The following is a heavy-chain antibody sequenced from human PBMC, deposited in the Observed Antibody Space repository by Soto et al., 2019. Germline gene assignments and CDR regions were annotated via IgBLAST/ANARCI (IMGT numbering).Heavy chain of an antibody. J-gene: IGHJ4*02. CDR3: ARSPKGLGNFDY. CDR1: GGSISSSSYY. V-gene: IGHV4-39*07. CDR2: IYYSGST. D-gene: IGHD3-10*01. Sequence: LETLSLTCSVSGGSISSSSYYWGWIRQPPGKGLEWIGSIYYSGSTYYNSSLKSRVTMSVDTAKNQFSLKVSSVTAADTAVYYCARSPKGLGNFDYWGQGTLVTVSS.